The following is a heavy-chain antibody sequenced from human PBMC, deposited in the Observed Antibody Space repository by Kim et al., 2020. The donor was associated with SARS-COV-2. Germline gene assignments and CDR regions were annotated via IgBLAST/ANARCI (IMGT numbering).Heavy chain of an antibody. CDR2: MYYNGRT. CDR1: GDSISSSYYY. CDR3: ARQGATILVPVVGFDY. Sequence: SETLSLTCTVSGDSISSSYYYWGWIRQPPGKGLEWIGSMYYNGRTYYNPSLTSRVTISGDTSKNQFSLRLSSVTAADTAVYYCARQGATILVPVVGFDY. V-gene: IGHV4-39*01. D-gene: IGHD1-26*01. J-gene: IGHJ4*01.